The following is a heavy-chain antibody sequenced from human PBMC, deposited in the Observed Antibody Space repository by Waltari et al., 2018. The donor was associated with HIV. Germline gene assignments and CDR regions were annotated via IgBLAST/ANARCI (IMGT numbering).Heavy chain of an antibody. J-gene: IGHJ4*02. V-gene: IGHV3-72*01. CDR2: IRNRTNGYTT. D-gene: IGHD1-20*01. Sequence: EVHLVESGGGLVQPGGSLRLSCAASGFTFSDHYMDWVRQAPGKGLEVVARIRNRTNGYTTDYVASVRGRFIISRDDSKNSLYLQMNSLRTEDTSVYFCVGGVTGSVFDYWGQGTLVTVSS. CDR1: GFTFSDHY. CDR3: VGGVTGSVFDY.